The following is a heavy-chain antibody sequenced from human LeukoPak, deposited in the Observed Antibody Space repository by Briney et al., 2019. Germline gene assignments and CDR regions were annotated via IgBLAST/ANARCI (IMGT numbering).Heavy chain of an antibody. D-gene: IGHD6-6*01. CDR1: GYTFTGYC. J-gene: IGHJ4*02. Sequence: ASVKVSCKASGYTFTGYCMHWVRQAPGQGLEWMGWINPNSGGTNYAQKFQGRVTMTRDTSISTAYMELSRLRSDDTAVYYCARGLRGSSSSFYFDYWGQGTLVTVSS. CDR2: INPNSGGT. CDR3: ARGLRGSSSSFYFDY. V-gene: IGHV1-2*02.